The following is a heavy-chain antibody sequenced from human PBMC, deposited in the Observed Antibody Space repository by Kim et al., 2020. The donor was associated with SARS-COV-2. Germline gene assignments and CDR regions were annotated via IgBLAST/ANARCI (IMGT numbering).Heavy chain of an antibody. D-gene: IGHD3-10*01. Sequence: SETLSLTCAVSGASMSLYYWNWIRQPAGRGLEWIGRIYVSGTTNYNPSLKSRVTMSVDTSKNEIALNLISVTAADTAVYYCARDMGTIDDFWGQGILVTVS. CDR3: ARDMGTIDDF. V-gene: IGHV4-4*07. CDR2: IYVSGTT. J-gene: IGHJ4*02. CDR1: GASMSLYY.